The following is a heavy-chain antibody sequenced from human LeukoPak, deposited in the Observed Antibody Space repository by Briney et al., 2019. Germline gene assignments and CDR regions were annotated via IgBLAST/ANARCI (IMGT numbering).Heavy chain of an antibody. CDR1: GFSFSSYS. Sequence: GGSLRLSCAASGFSFSSYSMSWVRQAPGKGLEWVANIKHDGSEKYYVDSVKGRFTISRDNSKNTLYLQMNSLRAEDTAVYYCARGNYYGSGSYYIVGAFDIWGQGTMVTVSS. CDR2: IKHDGSEK. D-gene: IGHD3-10*01. J-gene: IGHJ3*02. CDR3: ARGNYYGSGSYYIVGAFDI. V-gene: IGHV3-7*01.